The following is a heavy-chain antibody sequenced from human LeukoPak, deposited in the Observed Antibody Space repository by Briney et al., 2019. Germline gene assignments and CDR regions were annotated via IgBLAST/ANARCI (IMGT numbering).Heavy chain of an antibody. V-gene: IGHV1-24*01. J-gene: IGHJ4*02. Sequence: ASVKVSCRVSVYTLSELSMHWVRQAPGKGLEWMGGFDPEDVETIYAQKFQGRVTMTEDTSTDTAYMELRSLRSEDTAVYFCATKAQLIRRALDSWGQGTQVTASS. D-gene: IGHD1-1*01. CDR2: FDPEDVET. CDR3: ATKAQLIRRALDS. CDR1: VYTLSELS.